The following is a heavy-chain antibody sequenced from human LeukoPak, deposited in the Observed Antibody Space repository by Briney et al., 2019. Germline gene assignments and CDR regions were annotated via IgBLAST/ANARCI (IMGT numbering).Heavy chain of an antibody. J-gene: IGHJ4*02. V-gene: IGHV3-11*01. CDR1: GFTFSDYY. CDR2: ISSSGSTI. Sequence: GGSLRLSCAASGFTFSDYYMSWIRQAPGKGLERVSYISSSGSTIYYADSVKGRFTISRDNAKNSLYLQMNSLRAEDTAVYYCARRSRFLEWLLSYYFDYWGQGTLVTVSS. CDR3: ARRSRFLEWLLSYYFDY. D-gene: IGHD3-3*01.